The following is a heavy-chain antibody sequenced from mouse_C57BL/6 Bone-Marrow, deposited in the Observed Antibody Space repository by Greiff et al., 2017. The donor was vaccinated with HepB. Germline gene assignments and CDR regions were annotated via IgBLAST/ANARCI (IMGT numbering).Heavy chain of an antibody. D-gene: IGHD2-4*01. CDR3: ARIYYDYDVGYYYAMDY. Sequence: QVQLQQPGAELVKPGASVKLSCKASGYTFTSYWMPWVKQRPGRGLEWIGRIDPNSGGTKYNEKFKSKATLTVDTPSSTAYMQLSSLTSEDSAVYDVARIYYDYDVGYYYAMDYRGQGPSVTVAS. CDR1: GYTFTSYW. V-gene: IGHV1-72*01. CDR2: IDPNSGGT. J-gene: IGHJ4*01.